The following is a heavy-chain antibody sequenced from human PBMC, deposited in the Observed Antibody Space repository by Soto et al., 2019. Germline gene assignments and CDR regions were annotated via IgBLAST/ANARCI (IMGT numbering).Heavy chain of an antibody. CDR1: GYTFSTYG. V-gene: IGHV1-18*01. Sequence: ASVKVSCKASGYTFSTYGISWVRQAPGQGLEWMGWINNYNGKTKYAQKVQGRVTMTTDTSTSTAYMELRSLRSDDTAVYYCARLDYYDSSGYYSPFDSWG. J-gene: IGHJ4*01. CDR3: ARLDYYDSSGYYSPFDS. CDR2: INNYNGKT. D-gene: IGHD3-22*01.